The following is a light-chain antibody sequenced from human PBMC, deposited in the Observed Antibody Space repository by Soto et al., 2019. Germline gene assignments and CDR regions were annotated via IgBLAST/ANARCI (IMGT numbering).Light chain of an antibody. J-gene: IGLJ1*01. CDR1: SSDFGIYNS. CDR2: DVT. Sequence: QSALTQPASVSGSPGQSITLLCTGTSSDFGIYNSVSWYQQHPGKAPKLMIHDVTNRPSGVSSRFSGSRSGNTASLTISGLQAEDEADYYCSSFASSSSYVFGPGTKVTVL. V-gene: IGLV2-14*01. CDR3: SSFASSSSYV.